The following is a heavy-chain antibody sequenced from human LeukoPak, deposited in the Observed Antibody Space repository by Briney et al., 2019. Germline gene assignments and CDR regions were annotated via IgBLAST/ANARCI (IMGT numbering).Heavy chain of an antibody. CDR1: GFTFSSHS. D-gene: IGHD2-15*01. CDR3: ARGSYCSGGSCFDY. CDR2: ISSSSSYI. V-gene: IGHV3-21*01. J-gene: IGHJ4*02. Sequence: GGSLRLSCAASGFTFSSHSMNWVRQAPGKGLEWVSSISSSSSYIYYADSVKGRFTISRDNAKNSLYLQMNSLRAEDTAVYYCARGSYCSGGSCFDYWGQGTLVTVSS.